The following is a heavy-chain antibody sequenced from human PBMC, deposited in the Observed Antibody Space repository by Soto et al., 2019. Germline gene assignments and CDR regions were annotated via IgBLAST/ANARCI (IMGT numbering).Heavy chain of an antibody. CDR2: IDPSDSYT. CDR1: GYSFTSYW. CDR3: ARRAEGYVDY. J-gene: IGHJ4*02. D-gene: IGHD6-13*01. V-gene: IGHV5-10-1*01. Sequence: GESLKISCKGSGYSFTSYWISWVRQMPGKGPEWMGRIDPSDSYTNYSPSFQGHVTISADKSISTAYLQWSSLKASDTAMYYCARRAEGYVDYWGQGTLVTVSS.